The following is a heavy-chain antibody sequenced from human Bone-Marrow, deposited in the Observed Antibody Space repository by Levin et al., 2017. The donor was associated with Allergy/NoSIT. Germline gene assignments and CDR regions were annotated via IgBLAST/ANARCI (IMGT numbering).Heavy chain of an antibody. Sequence: GGSLRLSCAASEFTFSTFSMTWVRQVPGREMEWVSSISSSGGTTYYTDSVRGRFTVSRDNSKNTLYMQMNSLRAEDSAVYYCASIMVLSGPGWGRAADVWGQGTRVTVSS. D-gene: IGHD3-10*01. V-gene: IGHV3-23*01. CDR2: ISSSGGTT. CDR3: ASIMVLSGPGWGRAADV. CDR1: EFTFSTFS. J-gene: IGHJ3*01.